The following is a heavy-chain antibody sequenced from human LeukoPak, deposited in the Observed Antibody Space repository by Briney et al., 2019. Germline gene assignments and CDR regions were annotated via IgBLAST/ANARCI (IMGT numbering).Heavy chain of an antibody. V-gene: IGHV3-7*01. CDR1: GFTFKNSW. D-gene: IGHD3-10*01. CDR2: IKKDGSDK. J-gene: IGHJ5*02. CDR3: LQYDAGST. Sequence: HPGGSLRLSCAASGFTFKNSWMTWVRQAPGKGLEWVANIKKDGSDKYYVDSVKGRFTISRDNAQNSLYLQMNSLRAEDTALYYCLQYDAGSTWGQGTLVTVPS.